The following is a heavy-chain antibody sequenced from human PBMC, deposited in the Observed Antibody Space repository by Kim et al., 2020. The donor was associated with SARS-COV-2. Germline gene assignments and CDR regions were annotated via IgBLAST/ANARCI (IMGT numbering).Heavy chain of an antibody. CDR1: GGSISSSGYY. CDR3: ARFPRRFDGLFHPLPRNVMDF. Sequence: SETLSLTCTVSGGSISSSGYYWSWIRQPPGKGLEWIGNIYYSGSTYYNPSLKSRATMSVDTSKNQFSMKLSSVTAADTAVYYCARFPRRFDGLFHPLPRNVMDFWGQGTTVTVSS. D-gene: IGHD3-9*01. V-gene: IGHV4-31*03. J-gene: IGHJ6*02. CDR2: IYYSGST.